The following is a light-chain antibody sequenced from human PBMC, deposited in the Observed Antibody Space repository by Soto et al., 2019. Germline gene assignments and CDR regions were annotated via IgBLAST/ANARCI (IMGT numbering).Light chain of an antibody. CDR1: QSVSSSY. V-gene: IGKV3-20*01. CDR3: QQYNNWPPVT. CDR2: STS. Sequence: EIVLTQSPGTLSLSTGERATLSCRASQSVSSSYLAWYQQKPGQAPRLLIYSTSNRATGIPDRFSGSGSGTDFTLTISRLEPEDFAVYFCQQYNNWPPVTFGPGTKVDIK. J-gene: IGKJ3*01.